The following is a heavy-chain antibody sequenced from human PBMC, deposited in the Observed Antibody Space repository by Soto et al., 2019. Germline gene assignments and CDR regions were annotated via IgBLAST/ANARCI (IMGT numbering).Heavy chain of an antibody. CDR3: ARLRDSSGYLDY. J-gene: IGHJ4*02. CDR2: IVAIFGTG. CDR1: GYTFTSYG. D-gene: IGHD3-22*01. Sequence: SVKVSCKASGYTFTSYGINWVRQAPGQGLEWMGGIVAIFGTGNHAQKFQGRVTFTADEFMSTGYMELNSLRSEDTAVYYCARLRDSSGYLDYWGQGTLVTVSS. V-gene: IGHV1-69*13.